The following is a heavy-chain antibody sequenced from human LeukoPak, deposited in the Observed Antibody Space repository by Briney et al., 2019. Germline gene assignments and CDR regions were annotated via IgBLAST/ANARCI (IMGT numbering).Heavy chain of an antibody. CDR1: GFTFSSYG. Sequence: GGSLRLSCAASGFTFSSYGMHWVRQAPGKGLERVAVISYDGSNKYYADSVKGRFTISRDNSKNTLYLQVNSLRAEDTAVYYCAKEGGWFGELITYFDYWGQGTLITVSS. D-gene: IGHD3-10*01. CDR2: ISYDGSNK. V-gene: IGHV3-30*18. CDR3: AKEGGWFGELITYFDY. J-gene: IGHJ4*02.